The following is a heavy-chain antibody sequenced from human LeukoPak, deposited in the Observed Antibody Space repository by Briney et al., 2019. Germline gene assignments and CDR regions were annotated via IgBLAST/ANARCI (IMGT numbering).Heavy chain of an antibody. D-gene: IGHD3-3*01. J-gene: IGHJ5*02. CDR1: GGSISSGGYY. CDR3: ARFWSGGTNWFDP. Sequence: SETLSLTCTVSGGSISSGGYYWSWIRQPPGKGLEWIGYIYYSGSTNYNPSLKSRVTISVDTSKNQFSLKLSSVTAADTAVYYCARFWSGGTNWFDPWGQGTLVTVSS. V-gene: IGHV4-61*08. CDR2: IYYSGST.